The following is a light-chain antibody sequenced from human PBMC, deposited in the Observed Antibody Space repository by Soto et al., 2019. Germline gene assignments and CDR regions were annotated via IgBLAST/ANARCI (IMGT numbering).Light chain of an antibody. CDR1: SSDVGGYNF. CDR3: SSYTSSSTYV. J-gene: IGLJ1*01. CDR2: EVS. Sequence: QSVLTQPASVSGAPGQSITISCTGTSSDVGGYNFVSWYQQHPGKAPKLVIYEVSHRPSGVSYRFSGSKSGNTASLTISGLQAEDEADYYCSSYTSSSTYVFGTGTQVTVL. V-gene: IGLV2-14*01.